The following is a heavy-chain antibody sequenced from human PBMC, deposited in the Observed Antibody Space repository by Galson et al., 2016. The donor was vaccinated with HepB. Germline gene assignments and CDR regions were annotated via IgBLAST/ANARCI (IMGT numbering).Heavy chain of an antibody. V-gene: IGHV3-23*01. CDR2: ISGNGFSA. D-gene: IGHD6-6*01. CDR3: AKNESNYFAS. J-gene: IGHJ4*01. CDR1: GLTFSTCD. Sequence: SLRLSCAVSGLTFSTCDMTWVRQAPGKGLEWVSGISGNGFSAGYGDSVKGRFVISRDNSRDILFLDLNSLRLDDTAVFFCAKNESNYFASWGHGTLVTVSS.